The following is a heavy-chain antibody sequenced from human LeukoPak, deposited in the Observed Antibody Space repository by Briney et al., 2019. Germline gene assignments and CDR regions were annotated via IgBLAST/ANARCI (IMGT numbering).Heavy chain of an antibody. CDR1: GGSISSYY. D-gene: IGHD3-22*01. J-gene: IGHJ4*02. Sequence: SETLSLACTVSGGSISSYYWSWTRQPAGKGLEWIGRIYISGSTNYNPSLKSRVTMSVDTSKNQFSLKLSSVTAADTAVYYCARDKSDYYDSSGYLVWGQGTLVTVSS. CDR3: ARDKSDYYDSSGYLV. CDR2: IYISGST. V-gene: IGHV4-4*07.